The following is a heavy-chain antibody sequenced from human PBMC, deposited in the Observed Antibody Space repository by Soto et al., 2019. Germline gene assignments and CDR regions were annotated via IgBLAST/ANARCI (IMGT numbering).Heavy chain of an antibody. CDR1: GGSISSSNW. J-gene: IGHJ4*02. Sequence: SETLSLTCAVSGGSISSSNWWSWVRQPPGKGLEWIGEIYHSGSTNYNPSLKSRVTISVDKSKNQFSLKLSSVTAADTAVYYCARGFRYSSGWWLDYWGQGTLVTVSS. D-gene: IGHD6-19*01. CDR3: ARGFRYSSGWWLDY. V-gene: IGHV4-4*02. CDR2: IYHSGST.